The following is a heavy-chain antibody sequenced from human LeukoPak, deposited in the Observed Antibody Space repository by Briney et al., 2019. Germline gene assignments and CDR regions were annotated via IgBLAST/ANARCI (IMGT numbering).Heavy chain of an antibody. V-gene: IGHV4-4*02. D-gene: IGHD3-10*01. CDR2: IYHSGST. Sequence: SGTLSLTCAVSGDSISGSNWWSWVRQPPGKGLEWIGEIYHSGSTNYNPSLKSRVTISVDKSKNQFSLKLSSVTAADTAAYYCARVAGTFYGEAYFDYWGQGTLVTVSS. J-gene: IGHJ4*02. CDR1: GDSISGSNW. CDR3: ARVAGTFYGEAYFDY.